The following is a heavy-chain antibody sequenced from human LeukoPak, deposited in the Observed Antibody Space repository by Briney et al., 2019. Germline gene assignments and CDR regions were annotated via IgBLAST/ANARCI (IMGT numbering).Heavy chain of an antibody. Sequence: GGSLRLSCAASGFSFSSYWMSWVRQAPGKGLEWVANIKQDGSEKYYVDSVKGRFTISRDSAKNSLYLQMNSLRAEDAAVYYCARSPRYCSGGSCYGSKFDYWGQGTLVTVSS. CDR2: IKQDGSEK. V-gene: IGHV3-7*01. J-gene: IGHJ4*02. CDR1: GFSFSSYW. D-gene: IGHD2-15*01. CDR3: ARSPRYCSGGSCYGSKFDY.